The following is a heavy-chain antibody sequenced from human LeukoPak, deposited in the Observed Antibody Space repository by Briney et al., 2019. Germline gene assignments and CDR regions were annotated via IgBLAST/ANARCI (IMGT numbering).Heavy chain of an antibody. CDR2: IRRKAHGGTT. V-gene: IGHV3-49*04. J-gene: IGHJ4*02. CDR1: GFTFGDYA. D-gene: IGHD3-22*01. CDR3: TRVTYYYDNRGYFHFDS. Sequence: PGRSLRLSCTTSGFTFGDYAMSWVRQAPGKGLEWVSFIRRKAHGGTTEYAASVKGRFSSSRDDSKSIAYLQMNSLKTEDTAVYFCTRVTYYYDNRGYFHFDSWGQGSLVTVSS.